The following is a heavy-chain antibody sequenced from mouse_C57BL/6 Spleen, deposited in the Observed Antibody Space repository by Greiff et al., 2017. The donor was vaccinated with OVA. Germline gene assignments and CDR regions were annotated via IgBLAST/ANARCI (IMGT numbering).Heavy chain of an antibody. Sequence: VQLQQSGAELVRPGTSVKVSCKAPGYAFTNYLIEWVKQRPGQGLEWIGVINPGSGGTNYNEKLKGKATLTADKSSSTAYMQLSSLTSEDSAVYFCARGADYFDYWGQGTTLTVSS. J-gene: IGHJ2*01. CDR1: GYAFTNYL. CDR2: INPGSGGT. CDR3: ARGADYFDY. V-gene: IGHV1-54*01.